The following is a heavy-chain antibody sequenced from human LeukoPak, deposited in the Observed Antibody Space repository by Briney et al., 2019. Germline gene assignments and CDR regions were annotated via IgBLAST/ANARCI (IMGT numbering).Heavy chain of an antibody. CDR2: IYYSGST. J-gene: IGHJ6*03. Sequence: SETLSLTCTASGGSISSYYWSWIRQPPGKGLEWIGYIYYSGSTNYNPSLKSRVTISVDTSKNQFSLKLSSVTAADTAVYYCARAFYPGYYSYMAVWGKGTTVTVSS. CDR3: ARAFYPGYYSYMAV. D-gene: IGHD3-3*02. CDR1: GGSISSYY. V-gene: IGHV4-59*01.